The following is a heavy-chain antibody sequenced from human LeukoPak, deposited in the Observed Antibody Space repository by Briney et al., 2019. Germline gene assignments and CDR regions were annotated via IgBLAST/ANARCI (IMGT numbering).Heavy chain of an antibody. J-gene: IGHJ5*02. V-gene: IGHV1-69*04. CDR1: GGTFSSYA. Sequence: GASVKVSCKASGGTFSSYAISWVRQAPGQGLEWMGRIIPILGIANYAQKFQGRVTITADKSTSTAYMELSSLRSEDTAVYYCARDEGYSSSSGWFDPWGQGTLVTVSS. CDR3: ARDEGYSSSSGWFDP. CDR2: IIPILGIA. D-gene: IGHD6-13*01.